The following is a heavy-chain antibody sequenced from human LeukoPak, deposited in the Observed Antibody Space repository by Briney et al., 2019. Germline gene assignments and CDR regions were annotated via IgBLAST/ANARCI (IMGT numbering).Heavy chain of an antibody. CDR3: ARGAPRGSQGWFDP. Sequence: PGGSLRLSCAASGFSLYAYGMSWVRQAPGKGLEWVSGINWSGGSTGYADSVKGRFTISRDNAKSFLYLQMNSLRVEDTALYYCARGAPRGSQGWFDPWGQGTLVTVSS. CDR1: GFSLYAYG. V-gene: IGHV3-20*04. CDR2: INWSGGST. D-gene: IGHD1-26*01. J-gene: IGHJ5*02.